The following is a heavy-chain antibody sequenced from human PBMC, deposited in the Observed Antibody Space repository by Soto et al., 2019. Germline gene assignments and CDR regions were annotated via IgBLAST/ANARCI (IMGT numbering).Heavy chain of an antibody. V-gene: IGHV3-53*02. Sequence: EVQLVETGGGLIQPGGSLRLSCAASGFTVSSNYMSWVRQAPGKGLEWVSVIYSGGSTYYADSVKGRFTISRDNSKNTLNLKMNALGAGETAVYYCAGDRGGFYGRDVFDLGGKGTMLPVSS. CDR2: IYSGGST. D-gene: IGHD3-16*01. CDR1: GFTVSSNY. CDR3: AGDRGGFYGRDVFDL. J-gene: IGHJ3*01.